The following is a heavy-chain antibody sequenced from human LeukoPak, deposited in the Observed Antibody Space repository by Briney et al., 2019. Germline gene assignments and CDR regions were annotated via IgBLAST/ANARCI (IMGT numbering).Heavy chain of an antibody. D-gene: IGHD3-10*01. CDR1: GGSFSGYY. CDR2: INHSGST. CDR3: ASLRGPRYYYYYMDV. V-gene: IGHV4-34*01. J-gene: IGHJ6*03. Sequence: SETLSLTCAVYGGSFSGYYWSWIRQPPGKGLEWIGEINHSGSTNYNPSLKSRVTISVDTSKNQFSLKLSSVTAADTAVYYCASLRGPRYYYYYMDVWGRGTTVTVSS.